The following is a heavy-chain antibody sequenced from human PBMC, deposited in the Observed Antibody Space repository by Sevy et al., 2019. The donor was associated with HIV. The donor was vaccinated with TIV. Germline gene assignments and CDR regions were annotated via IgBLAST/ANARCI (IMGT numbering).Heavy chain of an antibody. Sequence: GGSLRLSCAASGFTFDDYAIHWVRQAPGKGLEWVSSISWNSGSIGYADSVKGRFTISRDNAKNSLYLQMNSLRAEDTALYYCALYTYGGVDYWGQGTLVTVSS. J-gene: IGHJ4*02. V-gene: IGHV3-9*01. CDR1: GFTFDDYA. CDR2: ISWNSGSI. D-gene: IGHD5-18*01. CDR3: ALYTYGGVDY.